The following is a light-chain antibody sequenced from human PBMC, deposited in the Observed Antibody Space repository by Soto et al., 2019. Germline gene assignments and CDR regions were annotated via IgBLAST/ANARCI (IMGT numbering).Light chain of an antibody. CDR2: AAS. CDR3: QNYDASPLT. CDR1: QTRSTNS. V-gene: IGKV3-20*01. Sequence: EIVLTQSPGTLALSPGGRATLSCRASQTRSTNSLAWYQQRLGQTPRLLIYAASTRDTDIPYRFNGSGSGTDFARAISRLEPEDFALYYCQNYDASPLTFGPGTKVDVK. J-gene: IGKJ3*01.